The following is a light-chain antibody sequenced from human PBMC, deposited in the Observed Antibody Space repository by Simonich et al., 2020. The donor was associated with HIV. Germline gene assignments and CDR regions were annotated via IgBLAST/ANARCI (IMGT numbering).Light chain of an antibody. CDR1: QSVLYRSNNKNY. CDR3: QQFYTTPWT. Sequence: DIVMTQSPDSLAVSLGERATINCNSTQSVLYRSNNKNYLLWYQQKPEKPPNLLIYWASTRESGVPDRFSGSGSGTDFTLTISSLQAEDVAVYYCQQFYTTPWTFGQGTKVEIK. J-gene: IGKJ1*01. V-gene: IGKV4-1*01. CDR2: WAS.